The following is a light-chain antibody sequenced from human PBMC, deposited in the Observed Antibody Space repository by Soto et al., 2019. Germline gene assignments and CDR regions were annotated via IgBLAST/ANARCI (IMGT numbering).Light chain of an antibody. CDR2: TAS. Sequence: DIQLTQSPSFLSASVGDRVTITCRASQGISSYLAWYQQKPGKAPKLLIYTASTLQSGVPSRFSDSGSGTEFTLTISSLQPEDFATSYCQQLNSYPLTFGGGTKVEIK. CDR1: QGISSY. V-gene: IGKV1-9*01. CDR3: QQLNSYPLT. J-gene: IGKJ4*01.